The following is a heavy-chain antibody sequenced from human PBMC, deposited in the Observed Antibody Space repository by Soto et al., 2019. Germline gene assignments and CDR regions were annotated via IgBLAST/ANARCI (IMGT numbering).Heavy chain of an antibody. D-gene: IGHD1-26*01. Sequence: SETLSLTCAVSGYSISSSNWWGWIRQPPGKGLEWIGYIYYSGTTYYNPSLKSRVTMSVDTSKNQFSLKLTSVTAVDTTVYYCARREIQGPFDYWGQGTLATASS. CDR1: GYSISSSNW. CDR3: ARREIQGPFDY. J-gene: IGHJ4*02. CDR2: IYYSGTT. V-gene: IGHV4-28*01.